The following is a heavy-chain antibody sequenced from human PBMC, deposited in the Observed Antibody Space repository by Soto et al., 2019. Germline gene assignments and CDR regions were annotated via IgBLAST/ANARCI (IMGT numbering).Heavy chain of an antibody. D-gene: IGHD6-13*01. J-gene: IGHJ4*02. V-gene: IGHV1-18*01. CDR2: ISAYNGNT. CDR3: ACLSSSSWNSTYFDY. CDR1: GYTFTSYG. Sequence: ASVKVSCKASGYTFTSYGISWVRQAPGQGLEWMGWISAYNGNTNYAQKLQGRVTMTTDTSTSTAYMELRSLRSDDTAVYYCACLSSSSWNSTYFDYWGQGTLVTVS.